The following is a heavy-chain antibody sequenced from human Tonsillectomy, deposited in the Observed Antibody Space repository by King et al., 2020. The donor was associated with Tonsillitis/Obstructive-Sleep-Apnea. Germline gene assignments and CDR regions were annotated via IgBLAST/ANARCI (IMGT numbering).Heavy chain of an antibody. V-gene: IGHV4-39*01. Sequence: QLQESGPGLVKPSETLSLTCTVSGGSITSSSYYWGWIRQPPGKGLEWIGYSYSSGSTYYNPSLKSRVTISVDTSKNQFSLKLNSVTAADTAVYYCARRGSAYSTSSSWFDPWGQGTLVSVSS. CDR1: GGSITSSSYY. J-gene: IGHJ5*02. CDR3: ARRGSAYSTSSSWFDP. CDR2: SYSSGST. D-gene: IGHD6-6*01.